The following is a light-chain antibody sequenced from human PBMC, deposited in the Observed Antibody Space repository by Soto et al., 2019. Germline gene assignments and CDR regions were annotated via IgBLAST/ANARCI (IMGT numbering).Light chain of an antibody. CDR3: SSHAGINNVV. Sequence: QSVLTQPPSASGSPGQSVTISCTGTSSDDGGYNYVSWYQQHPGKAPKLMIYEVTKRPSGVPDRFSGSRSGNTASLTVSGLQAEDEADYYCSSHAGINNVVFGGGTQLTVL. CDR2: EVT. J-gene: IGLJ7*01. V-gene: IGLV2-8*01. CDR1: SSDDGGYNY.